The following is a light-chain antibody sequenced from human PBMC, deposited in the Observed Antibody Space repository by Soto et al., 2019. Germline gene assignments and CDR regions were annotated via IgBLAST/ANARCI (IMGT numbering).Light chain of an antibody. V-gene: IGKV3-20*01. CDR1: QSVSNNY. CDR2: GAS. J-gene: IGKJ5*01. CDR3: QQYGSSGT. Sequence: EIVLTQSPGTLSLSPGERATLSCRASQSVSNNYLAWYQQKPGQAPRLLIYGASTRATGIPARFSGSGSGTEFTLTISGLEPEDSAVYYCQQYGSSGTFGQGTRLEIK.